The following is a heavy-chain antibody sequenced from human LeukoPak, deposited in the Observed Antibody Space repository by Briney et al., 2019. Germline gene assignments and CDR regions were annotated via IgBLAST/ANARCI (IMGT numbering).Heavy chain of an antibody. J-gene: IGHJ4*02. D-gene: IGHD3-22*01. Sequence: GASVKDSCKASGYTFTSYGISWVRQAPGQGLEWMGWISAYNGNTNYAQKLQGRVTMTTDTSTSTAYMELRSLRSDDTAVYYCARDDGSGYSHTFDYWGQGTLVTVSS. CDR2: ISAYNGNT. V-gene: IGHV1-18*01. CDR3: ARDDGSGYSHTFDY. CDR1: GYTFTSYG.